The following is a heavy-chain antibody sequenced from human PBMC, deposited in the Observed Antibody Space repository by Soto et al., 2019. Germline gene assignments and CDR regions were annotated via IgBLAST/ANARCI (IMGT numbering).Heavy chain of an antibody. CDR1: GFTFSSYA. CDR2: ISGSGGST. Sequence: PGGSLRLSCAASGFTFSSYAMSWVRQAPGKGLEWVSAISGSGGSTYYADSVKGRFTISRDNSKNTLYLQMNSLRAEDTAVYYCAKDRQAYCGGDCYHPDYWGQGTLVTVSS. V-gene: IGHV3-23*01. J-gene: IGHJ4*02. CDR3: AKDRQAYCGGDCYHPDY. D-gene: IGHD2-21*02.